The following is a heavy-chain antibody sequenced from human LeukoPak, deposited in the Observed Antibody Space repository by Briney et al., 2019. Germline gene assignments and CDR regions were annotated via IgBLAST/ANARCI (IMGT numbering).Heavy chain of an antibody. J-gene: IGHJ6*02. CDR2: IYSGGST. CDR3: ARDRRDTADWTYYYYYGMDV. V-gene: IGHV3-66*01. CDR1: GFTVSSNY. Sequence: GWSLRLSCAASGFTVSSNYMSWVRQAPGKGLEWVSVIYSGGSTYYADSVKGRFTISRDNSKNTLYLQMNSLRAEDTAVYYCARDRRDTADWTYYYYYGMDVWGQGTTVTVSS. D-gene: IGHD1-1*01.